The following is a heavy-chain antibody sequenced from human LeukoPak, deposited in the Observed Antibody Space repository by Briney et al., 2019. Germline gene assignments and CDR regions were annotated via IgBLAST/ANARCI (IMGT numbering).Heavy chain of an antibody. CDR3: ARDLSSSWYSLAY. Sequence: PVGSLRLSCAASGVTIADHGMSWVRQVPGKGLEWVSGINWDGEATGYADSVKGRFTISRDNAKKSLYLEMNSLRDDDTALYYCARDLSSSWYSLAYWGQGTLVTVSS. CDR1: GVTIADHG. D-gene: IGHD6-13*01. CDR2: INWDGEAT. V-gene: IGHV3-20*04. J-gene: IGHJ4*02.